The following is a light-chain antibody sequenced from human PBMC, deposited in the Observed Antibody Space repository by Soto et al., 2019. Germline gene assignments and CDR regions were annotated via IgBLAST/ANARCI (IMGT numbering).Light chain of an antibody. CDR1: QSVSSD. CDR2: AAS. CDR3: QQYNLWPPPDS. J-gene: IGKJ4*01. Sequence: EIVLTQSRATLSVSPGERATLSCRASQSVSSDLAWYQQKPGQAPRLLIYAASTRATGVPARCSGSGSGTEFTPTIRSLQSEDFAVYYWQQYNLWPPPDSFGGGSKVEIK. V-gene: IGKV3-15*01.